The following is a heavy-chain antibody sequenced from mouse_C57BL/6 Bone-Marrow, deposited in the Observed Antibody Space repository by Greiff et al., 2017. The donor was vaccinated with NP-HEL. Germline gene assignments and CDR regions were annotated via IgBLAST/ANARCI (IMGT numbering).Heavy chain of an antibody. CDR1: GFNIKDDY. CDR2: IDPENGDT. J-gene: IGHJ3*01. Sequence: EVQLQQSGAELVRPGASVKLSCTASGFNIKDDYMHWVKQRPEQGLEWIGWIDPENGDTEYASKFQGKATITADTSSNTAYRQLSSLTSEDTAVYYCTTWVAWFAYWGQGTLVTVSA. CDR3: TTWVAWFAY. V-gene: IGHV14-4*01.